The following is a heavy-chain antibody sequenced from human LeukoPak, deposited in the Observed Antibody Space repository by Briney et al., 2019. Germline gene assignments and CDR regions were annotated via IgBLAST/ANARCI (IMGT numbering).Heavy chain of an antibody. J-gene: IGHJ6*02. Sequence: GGSLRLSCAASGFTFSSYEMNWVRQAPGRGLEGVSYISSSGSTIYYADSVKGRFTISRDNAKNSLCLQMNSLRAEDTAVYYCAREGSFYAYGMDVWGQGTTVTVSS. V-gene: IGHV3-48*03. D-gene: IGHD3-16*01. CDR2: ISSSGSTI. CDR3: AREGSFYAYGMDV. CDR1: GFTFSSYE.